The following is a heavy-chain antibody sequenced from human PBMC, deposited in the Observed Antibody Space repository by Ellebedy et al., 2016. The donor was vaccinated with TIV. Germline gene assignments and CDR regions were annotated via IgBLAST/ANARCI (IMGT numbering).Heavy chain of an antibody. CDR2: IVVGSGNT. V-gene: IGHV1-58*01. J-gene: IGHJ4*02. D-gene: IGHD6-19*01. CDR1: GFTFTSSA. Sequence: SVKVSXXASGFTFTSSAVQWVRQVRGQRLEWIGWIVVGSGNTNYAQKFQERVTITRDMSTSTAYMELSSLRSEDTAVYYCAADGYSSGWYPVAYWGQGTLVTVSS. CDR3: AADGYSSGWYPVAY.